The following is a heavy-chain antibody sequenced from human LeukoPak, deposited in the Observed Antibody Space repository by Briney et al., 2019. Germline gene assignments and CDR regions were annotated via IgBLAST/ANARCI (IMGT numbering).Heavy chain of an antibody. Sequence: PGGSLRLSCAASGFTFSSYSMNWVRQAPGKGLEWVSSISSSSSYIYYADSVKGRFTISRDNAKNSLYLLMNSLRAEDTAVYYCARGPWLKEDYYYGMDVWGQGTTVTVSS. J-gene: IGHJ6*02. CDR2: ISSSSSYI. CDR1: GFTFSSYS. CDR3: ARGPWLKEDYYYGMDV. V-gene: IGHV3-21*01. D-gene: IGHD5-12*01.